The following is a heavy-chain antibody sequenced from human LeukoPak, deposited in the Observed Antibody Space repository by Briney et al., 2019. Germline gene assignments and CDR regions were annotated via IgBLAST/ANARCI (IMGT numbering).Heavy chain of an antibody. V-gene: IGHV1-18*01. D-gene: IGHD3-10*01. J-gene: IGHJ5*02. Sequence: ASVKVSCKASGYTFTSYGISWVRQAPGQGLEWMGWISAYNGNTNYAQKLQGRVTMTTDTSTSTAYMELSSLRSEDTAVYYCARGPPSAVRMVRGVIITSPWFDPWGQGTLVTVSS. CDR1: GYTFTSYG. CDR3: ARGPPSAVRMVRGVIITSPWFDP. CDR2: ISAYNGNT.